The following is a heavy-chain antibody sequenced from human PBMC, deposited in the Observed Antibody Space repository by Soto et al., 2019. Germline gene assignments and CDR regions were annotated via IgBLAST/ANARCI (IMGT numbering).Heavy chain of an antibody. CDR3: ARLSYNWNYAGVAALYHNFDY. Sequence: SETQSLTSTVSGVYIRSSSYYWGWIRQPPGKGLEWIGSIYYSGSTYYNPSLKSRVTISVDTSKNQFSLKLSSVTAADTAVYYCARLSYNWNYAGVAALYHNFDYWGQGTLVTVSS. CDR2: IYYSGST. D-gene: IGHD1-7*01. V-gene: IGHV4-39*01. CDR1: GVYIRSSSYY. J-gene: IGHJ4*02.